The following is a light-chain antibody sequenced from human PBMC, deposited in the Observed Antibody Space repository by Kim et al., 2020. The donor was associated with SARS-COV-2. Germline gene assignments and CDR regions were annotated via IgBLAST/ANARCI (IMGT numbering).Light chain of an antibody. V-gene: IGKV1-6*01. Sequence: AAVGDRVTITCRASQGIRNDLGWYQQKPGKAPKLLIYAASSLQSGVPSRFSGSGSGTDFTLTISSLQPEDFATYYCLQDYNYPRTFGQGTKVDIK. CDR2: AAS. J-gene: IGKJ1*01. CDR3: LQDYNYPRT. CDR1: QGIRND.